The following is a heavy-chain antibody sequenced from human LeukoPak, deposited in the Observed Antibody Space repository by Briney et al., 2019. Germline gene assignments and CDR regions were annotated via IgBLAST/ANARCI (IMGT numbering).Heavy chain of an antibody. J-gene: IGHJ4*02. Sequence: GGSLRLSCVASGFTFSGSGMHWVRQAPGKGLGWVSLLHLDVDHKYYTESVYGRFTISRDIPTNTLYLQMDRLRREDTAVYYCAKDLTGSYSIDGWGQGTLVSVSS. CDR1: GFTFSGSG. CDR2: LHLDVDHK. V-gene: IGHV3-30*02. D-gene: IGHD2-21*01. CDR3: AKDLTGSYSIDG.